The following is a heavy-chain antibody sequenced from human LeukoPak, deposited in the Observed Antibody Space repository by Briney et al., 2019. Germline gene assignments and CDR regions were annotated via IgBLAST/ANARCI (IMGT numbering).Heavy chain of an antibody. D-gene: IGHD3-22*01. CDR1: GGSIRSYY. CDR3: AKDCSSTGYYDSSGYYNWFDP. V-gene: IGHV4-4*07. Sequence: SETLSLTCTVSGGSIRSYYWSWIRQPAGKGLEWIGRIFTRGNTNYNPSLKSRVTMSVDMSKNQFSLRMSSVTAADTAVYYCAKDCSSTGYYDSSGYYNWFDPWGQGTLVTVSS. J-gene: IGHJ5*02. CDR2: IFTRGNT.